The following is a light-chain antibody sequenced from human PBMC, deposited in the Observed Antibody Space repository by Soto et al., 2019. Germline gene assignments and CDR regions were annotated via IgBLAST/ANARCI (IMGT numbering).Light chain of an antibody. Sequence: DIQMTQSPSTLSASVGDRVTITCRASQSISSWLAWYQQKPGKAPNLLIYKASILESGVPSRFSGSGSGTEFTLTISSLQPEDFASDDCQQHNSYHSTSGQGTKVEVK. CDR2: KAS. CDR3: QQHNSYHST. J-gene: IGKJ1*01. CDR1: QSISSW. V-gene: IGKV1-5*03.